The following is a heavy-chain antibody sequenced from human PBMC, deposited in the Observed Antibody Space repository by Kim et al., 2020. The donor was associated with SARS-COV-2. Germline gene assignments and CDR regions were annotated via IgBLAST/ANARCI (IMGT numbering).Heavy chain of an antibody. CDR3: ARGEQLVHDY. CDR1: GGSISSGGYY. D-gene: IGHD6-6*01. CDR2: IYYSGST. Sequence: SETLSLTCTVSGGSISSGGYYWSWIRQHPGKGLEWIGYIYYSGSTYYNPSLKSRVTISVDTSKNQFSLKLSSVTAADTAVYYCARGEQLVHDYWGQGTLVTVSS. J-gene: IGHJ4*02. V-gene: IGHV4-31*03.